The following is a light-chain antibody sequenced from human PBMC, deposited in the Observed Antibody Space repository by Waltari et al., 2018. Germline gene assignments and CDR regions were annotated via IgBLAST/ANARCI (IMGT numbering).Light chain of an antibody. Sequence: DIQLTQSPSFLFASVGDRVTITCRASQGISSFLAWYQQKPGKAPKLLIFAAYTLQSGVPSRFSGSGSGTEFTLTISSLQPEDFATYYCQQLNSFPYTFGQGTKLEIK. CDR2: AAY. CDR3: QQLNSFPYT. V-gene: IGKV1-9*01. CDR1: QGISSF. J-gene: IGKJ2*01.